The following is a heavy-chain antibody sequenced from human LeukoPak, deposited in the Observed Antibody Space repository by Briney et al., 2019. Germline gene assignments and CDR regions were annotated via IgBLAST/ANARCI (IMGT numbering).Heavy chain of an antibody. D-gene: IGHD5-24*01. Sequence: GGSLRPSCAASGFTFSNYWMHWVRQVPGKGLVWVSRIYRDGSNTDYADSVKGRFIISRDNVKNTLYLQMNSLRADDTAVYYCARDGDAYNFDFWGQGALVTVSS. V-gene: IGHV3-74*01. J-gene: IGHJ4*02. CDR3: ARDGDAYNFDF. CDR1: GFTFSNYW. CDR2: IYRDGSNT.